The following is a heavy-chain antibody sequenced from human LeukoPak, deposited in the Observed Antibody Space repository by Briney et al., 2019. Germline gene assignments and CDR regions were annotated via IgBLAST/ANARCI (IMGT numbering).Heavy chain of an antibody. J-gene: IGHJ3*02. D-gene: IGHD3-22*01. V-gene: IGHV4-38-2*02. CDR1: GYSISSGYY. CDR2: IYHTGST. CDR3: ARGAEVVVTYYAFDI. Sequence: PSETLSLTCTVSGYSISSGYYWAWIRQPPGKGLEWIGNIYHTGSTYYNPSLKSRVTISVDTSKNQFSLKLSSVTAADTAVYYCARGAEVVVTYYAFDIWGQGTMVTVSS.